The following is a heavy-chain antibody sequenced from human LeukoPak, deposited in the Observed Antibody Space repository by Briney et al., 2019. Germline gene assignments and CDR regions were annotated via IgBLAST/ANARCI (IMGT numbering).Heavy chain of an antibody. Sequence: GSLRLSCAASGFTFSSYEMNWIRQPPGKGLEWIGEINHSGSTNYNPSLKSRVTISVDTSKNQFSLKLSSVTAADTAVYYCARGPYYYDSSGYYRHWGQGTLLTVSS. CDR1: GFTFSSYE. J-gene: IGHJ4*02. V-gene: IGHV4-34*01. D-gene: IGHD3-22*01. CDR3: ARGPYYYDSSGYYRH. CDR2: INHSGST.